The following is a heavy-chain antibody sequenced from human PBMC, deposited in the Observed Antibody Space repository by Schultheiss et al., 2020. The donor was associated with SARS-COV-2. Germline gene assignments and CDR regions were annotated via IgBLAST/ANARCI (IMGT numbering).Heavy chain of an antibody. CDR3: ARGVDCSSTSCYPFDY. D-gene: IGHD2-2*01. CDR2: IYSSGSA. V-gene: IGHV4-4*08. Sequence: SETLSLTCTVSGGSISNYYWSWIRQAPGKGLECIGYIYSSGSANYNPSLRSRVTISVDTSKNQFSLKLSSVTAADTAVYYCARGVDCSSTSCYPFDYWGQGTLVTVSS. CDR1: GGSISNYY. J-gene: IGHJ4*02.